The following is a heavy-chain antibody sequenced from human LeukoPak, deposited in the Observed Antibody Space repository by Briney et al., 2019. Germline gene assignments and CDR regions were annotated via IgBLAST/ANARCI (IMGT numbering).Heavy chain of an antibody. J-gene: IGHJ4*02. CDR1: GGSFSSYS. CDR2: IYYTGST. V-gene: IGHV4-59*04. CDR3: ALRHFDRDY. Sequence: SETLLLTCTVSGGSFSSYSRSWIRQPPGKGLEYIGYIYYTGSTNYNPSLASRVTMSVDTSKNQFSLKLSSVTAADTAVYYCALRHFDRDYRGPGTPGTVSS. D-gene: IGHD3-9*01.